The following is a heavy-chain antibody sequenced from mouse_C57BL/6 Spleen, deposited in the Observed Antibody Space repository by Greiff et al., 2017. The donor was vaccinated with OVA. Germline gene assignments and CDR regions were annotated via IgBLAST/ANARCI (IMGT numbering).Heavy chain of an antibody. CDR2: INPNNGGT. J-gene: IGHJ4*01. Sequence: VQLQQSGPELVKPGASVKISCKASGYTFTDYYMNWVKQSHGKSLEWIGDINPNNGGTSYNQKFKGKATLTVDKSSSTAYMELRSLTSEDSAVYYCARWTRPMDYWGQGTSVTVSS. CDR3: ARWTRPMDY. CDR1: GYTFTDYY. V-gene: IGHV1-26*01.